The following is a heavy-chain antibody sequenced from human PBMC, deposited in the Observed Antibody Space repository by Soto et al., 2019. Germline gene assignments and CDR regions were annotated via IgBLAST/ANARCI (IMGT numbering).Heavy chain of an antibody. CDR1: GGSFSRHG. Sequence: LVQSGAEVKKPGSSVKVSCKASGGSFSRHGISWVRQAPGQGLEWMGGITRIDGGTRYAQKFQGRVTITADESTTTASDSTTTAYMALNSLRSDDTAVYYCARDPALRIVVPTYGMDVWGQGTTVTVSS. J-gene: IGHJ6*01. D-gene: IGHD1-26*01. CDR2: ITRIDGGT. V-gene: IGHV1-69*01. CDR3: ARDPALRIVVPTYGMDV.